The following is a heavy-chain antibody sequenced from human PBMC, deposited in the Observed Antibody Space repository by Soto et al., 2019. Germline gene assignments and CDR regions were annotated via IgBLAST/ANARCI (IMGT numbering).Heavy chain of an antibody. CDR2: INHSGST. CDR3: ARIDYGDYYFDY. CDR1: GGSFSGYY. J-gene: IGHJ4*02. Sequence: GTLSLTSAVYGGSFSGYYWSWIRQPPGKGLEWIGEINHSGSTNYNPSLKSRVTISVDTSKNQFSLKLSSVTAADTAVYYCARIDYGDYYFDYWGQGTLVTVSS. D-gene: IGHD4-17*01. V-gene: IGHV4-34*01.